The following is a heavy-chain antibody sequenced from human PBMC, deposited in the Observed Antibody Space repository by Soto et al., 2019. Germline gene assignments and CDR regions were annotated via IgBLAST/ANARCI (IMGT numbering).Heavy chain of an antibody. CDR2: IYYSGST. CDR3: ARLRLHAPPYSYGLFDY. V-gene: IGHV4-39*01. D-gene: IGHD5-18*01. Sequence: QLQLQESGPGLVKPSETLSLTCTVSGGSISSSSYYWGWIRQPPGKGLEWIGSIYYSGSTYYNPSLKSRVTISVDTSKNQFSLKLSSVTAADTAVYYCARLRLHAPPYSYGLFDYWGQGTLVTVSS. J-gene: IGHJ4*02. CDR1: GGSISSSSYY.